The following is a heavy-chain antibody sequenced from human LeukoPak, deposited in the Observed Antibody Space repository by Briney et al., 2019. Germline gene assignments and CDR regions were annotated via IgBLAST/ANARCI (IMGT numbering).Heavy chain of an antibody. V-gene: IGHV3-30*03. D-gene: IGHD6-19*01. CDR1: GFTFSSYG. J-gene: IGHJ4*02. Sequence: SGGSLRLSCAASGFTFSSYGMHWVRQAPGKGLEWVAVISYDGSNKYYADSVKGRFTISKDNSKNTLYLQMNSLRAEDTAVYYCASSNGCSSGWYLPITDYWGQGTLVTVSS. CDR3: ASSNGCSSGWYLPITDY. CDR2: ISYDGSNK.